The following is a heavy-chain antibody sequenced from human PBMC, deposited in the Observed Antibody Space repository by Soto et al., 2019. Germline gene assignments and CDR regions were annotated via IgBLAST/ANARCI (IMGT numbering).Heavy chain of an antibody. J-gene: IGHJ4*02. CDR2: IIPISGTA. CDR3: ARAVWHFDY. Sequence: QVQLVQSGAEVKKPGSSVKVSCKVFGGIFDTYEISWVRQAPGQGLEWMGGIIPISGTANYAQQFQGRITITADESTSTAYMELNTLISDDTAVYYCARAVWHFDYWGQGTLVTVSS. V-gene: IGHV1-69*01. D-gene: IGHD2-21*01. CDR1: GGIFDTYE.